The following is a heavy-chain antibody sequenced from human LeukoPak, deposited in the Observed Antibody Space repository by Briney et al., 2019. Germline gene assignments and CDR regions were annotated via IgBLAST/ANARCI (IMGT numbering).Heavy chain of an antibody. CDR1: GGSITNYY. CDR2: IYTSGST. CDR3: ARESYSSSYLFDF. D-gene: IGHD6-6*01. V-gene: IGHV4-4*07. Sequence: PSETLSLTCTVSGGSITNYYWNWVRQPAGKGLVWIGRIYTSGSTNYNPSLKSRVTMSVDTSKNQISLKVNSVTAADTAVYYCARESYSSSYLFDFWGQGTLVTVSS. J-gene: IGHJ4*02.